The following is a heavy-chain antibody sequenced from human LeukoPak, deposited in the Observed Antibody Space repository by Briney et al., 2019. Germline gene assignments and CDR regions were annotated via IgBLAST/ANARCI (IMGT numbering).Heavy chain of an antibody. CDR2: IYHSGST. V-gene: IGHV4-59*12. Sequence: SETLSLTCTVSGGSISSYYWSWIWQPPGKGLEWIGYIYHSGSTYYNPSLKSRVTISVDRSKNQFSLKLSSVTAADTAVYYCARGIGGYSGYDPRNWFDPWGQGTLVTVSS. CDR1: GGSISSYY. CDR3: ARGIGGYSGYDPRNWFDP. D-gene: IGHD5-12*01. J-gene: IGHJ5*02.